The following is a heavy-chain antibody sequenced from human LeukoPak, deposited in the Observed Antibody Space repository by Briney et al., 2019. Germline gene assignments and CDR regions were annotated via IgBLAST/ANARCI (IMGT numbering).Heavy chain of an antibody. V-gene: IGHV4-39*01. Sequence: SETLSLTCTVSGGSIRSTTYYWGWIRQPPGKGLEWLGSMYYSGSIYYNPSLKSRVTISVDTSKNQFSLKLSSVTAADTAVYYCALMSRLWRNAFDFGSFDIWGQGTMVTVSS. CDR1: GGSIRSTTYY. D-gene: IGHD4/OR15-4a*01. J-gene: IGHJ3*02. CDR3: ALMSRLWRNAFDFGSFDI. CDR2: MYYSGSI.